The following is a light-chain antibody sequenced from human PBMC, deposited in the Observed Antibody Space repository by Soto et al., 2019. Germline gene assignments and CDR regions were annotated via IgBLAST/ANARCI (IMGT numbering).Light chain of an antibody. CDR2: DAS. V-gene: IGKV3-11*01. CDR1: QSVSSY. Sequence: EIVLTQSPATLSLSPGERATLSCRASQSVSSYLAWYQQKPGQAPRLLIYDASNRATGIPARFSGSGSGTDFTLTISSLEPEDFAVYYCQQRSNPITFGQGTRLEMK. J-gene: IGKJ5*01. CDR3: QQRSNPIT.